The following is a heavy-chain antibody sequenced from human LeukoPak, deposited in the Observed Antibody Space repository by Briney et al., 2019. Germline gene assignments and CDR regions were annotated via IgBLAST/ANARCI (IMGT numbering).Heavy chain of an antibody. Sequence: PGGSLRLSCAASGFTFSGYNMNWVRQAPGEGLEWDSSICSSGASLYYVDSVKGGFTISRDNAKNSLYLQMNSLRAEDTAVYYCARDWSLDVVVVAAASGDAFASWGQGTMVTVSS. CDR3: ARDWSLDVVVVAAASGDAFAS. D-gene: IGHD2-15*01. V-gene: IGHV3-21*01. CDR1: GFTFSGYN. CDR2: ICSSGASL. J-gene: IGHJ3*02.